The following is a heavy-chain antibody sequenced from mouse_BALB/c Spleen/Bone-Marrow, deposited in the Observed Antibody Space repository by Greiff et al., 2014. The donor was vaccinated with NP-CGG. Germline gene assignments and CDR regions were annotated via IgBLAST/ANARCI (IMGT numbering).Heavy chain of an antibody. CDR2: INPNNGAT. CDR3: ARRDYGPAWFAY. CDR1: GYTFSEST. Sequence: DVHLVESGPELVKPGASVKISCKTSGYTFSESTMHWVKQSHGKSLEWIGGINPNNGATSYKQKFKGKAILTVEKSSSTALLELRSLTSEDSAVYYCARRDYGPAWFAYWGQGTLVTVSA. J-gene: IGHJ3*01. D-gene: IGHD1-1*01. V-gene: IGHV1-18*01.